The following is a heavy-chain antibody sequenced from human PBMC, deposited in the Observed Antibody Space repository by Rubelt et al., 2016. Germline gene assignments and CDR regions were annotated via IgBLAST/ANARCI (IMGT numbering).Heavy chain of an antibody. CDR2: INHSGST. CDR1: ASSISSGYY. D-gene: IGHD6-19*01. V-gene: IGHV4-38-2*02. CDR3: AREGYSSGWYDDY. J-gene: IGHJ4*02. Sequence: QVQLRESGPGLVRPSETLSLTCIVSASSISSGYYWGWVRQSPGTGLAWIGEINHSGSTNYNPSLKSRVTISVDTSKNQFSLKLGSMTAADTAVYYRAREGYSSGWYDDYWGQGTLVTVSS.